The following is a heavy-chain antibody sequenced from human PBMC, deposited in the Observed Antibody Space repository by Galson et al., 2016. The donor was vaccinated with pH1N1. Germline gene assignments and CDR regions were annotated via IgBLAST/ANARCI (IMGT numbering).Heavy chain of an antibody. CDR1: GFTFSKHW. CDR2: INSDGSTT. Sequence: SLRLSCAASGFTFSKHWMHWVRQVPGKGLVWVSHINSDGSTTNYAGSVTGRFTISRDNAKNTLYLQMNSLGVEDTAVYYCARGNMGLDYWGQGILVTVSS. J-gene: IGHJ4*02. V-gene: IGHV3-74*01. CDR3: ARGNMGLDY. D-gene: IGHD2/OR15-2a*01.